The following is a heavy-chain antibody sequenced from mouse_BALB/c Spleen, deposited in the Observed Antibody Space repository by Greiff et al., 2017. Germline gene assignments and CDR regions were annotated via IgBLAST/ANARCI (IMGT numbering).Heavy chain of an antibody. D-gene: IGHD2-4*01. J-gene: IGHJ4*01. Sequence: VQLVESGAELVRPGTSVKVSCKASGYAFTNYLIEWVKQRPGQGLEWIGVINPGSGGTNYNEKFKGKATLTADKSSSTAYMQLSSLTSDDSAVYFCARRDYDYAMDYWGQGTSVTVSS. CDR1: GYAFTNYL. CDR3: ARRDYDYAMDY. CDR2: INPGSGGT. V-gene: IGHV1-54*01.